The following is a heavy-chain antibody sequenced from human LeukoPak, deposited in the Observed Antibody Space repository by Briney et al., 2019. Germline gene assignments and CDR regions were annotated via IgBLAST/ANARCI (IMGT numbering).Heavy chain of an antibody. D-gene: IGHD1/OR15-1a*01. CDR1: GFSLSGSGVG. V-gene: IGHV2-5*02. CDR2: IYWDEDK. CDR3: AHIYEEGYSEEVLTNNWYKTAAVSAFDP. Sequence: SGPTLVKPTQTLTLTCTFSGFSLSGSGVGVGWMRHTPGKALEWLALIYWDEDKRYNPSLETRLTITKDTSRNQVVLGVTNMDPVDTGTYYCAHIYEEGYSEEVLTNNWYKTAAVSAFDPWGQGILVTVSS. J-gene: IGHJ5*02.